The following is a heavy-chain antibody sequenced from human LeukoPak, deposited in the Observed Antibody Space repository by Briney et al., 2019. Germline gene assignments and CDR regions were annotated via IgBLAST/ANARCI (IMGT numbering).Heavy chain of an antibody. J-gene: IGHJ5*02. V-gene: IGHV3-23*01. CDR1: GFTFSSYA. D-gene: IGHD3-22*01. CDR3: ARVVSPYDECDSRAGGFVP. Sequence: GGTLRLSCAASGFTFSSYAMTWVRQAPGKGLEWVSAISGSGGRSYYADSVNGRSTISRDYSKSTLYLQMNSLRAEDTAVYYCARVVSPYDECDSRAGGFVPWGQGTVVSVSS. CDR2: ISGSGGRS.